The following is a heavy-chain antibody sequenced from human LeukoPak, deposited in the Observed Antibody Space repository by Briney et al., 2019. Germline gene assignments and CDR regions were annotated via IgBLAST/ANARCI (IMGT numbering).Heavy chain of an antibody. CDR1: GFTFSSYG. CDR3: ANGHGSEVPY. D-gene: IGHD3-10*01. CDR2: ISDDGSNK. V-gene: IGHV3-30*18. J-gene: IGHJ4*02. Sequence: GGSVRLSCAASGFTFSSYGMHWARQAPGKGLEWVAVISDDGSNKYYADSVKGRFTISRDNSKNTLYLQMNSLRAEDTAVYYCANGHGSEVPYWGQGTLVTVSS.